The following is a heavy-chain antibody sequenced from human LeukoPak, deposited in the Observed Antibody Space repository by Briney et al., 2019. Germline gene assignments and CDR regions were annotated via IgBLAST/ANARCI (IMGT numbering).Heavy chain of an antibody. V-gene: IGHV4-34*01. J-gene: IGHJ4*01. CDR3: ARGPKEADVVVTAIDY. D-gene: IGHD2-21*02. Sequence: PSETLSLTCAVYGGSFSGYYWSWIRQPPGKGLEWSGETNHSGRTNYNPSLKSRVTIAVDTSKNQFSLKLSSMTAGDTAVYYCARGPKEADVVVTAIDYWGHGDLVTVSS. CDR1: GGSFSGYY. CDR2: TNHSGRT.